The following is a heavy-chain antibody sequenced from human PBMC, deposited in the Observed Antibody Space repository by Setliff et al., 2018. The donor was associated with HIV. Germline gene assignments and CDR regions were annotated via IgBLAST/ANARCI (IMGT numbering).Heavy chain of an antibody. CDR1: GFTFSSYS. V-gene: IGHV3-48*02. CDR3: ARVRSVGYSSAWFAPGGY. Sequence: PGGSLRLSCAASGFTFSSYSMNWVRQAPGKGLEWVSSISSSSDTIYYADSAKGRFTISRDNARNSLYLQMNSLRDEDTAVYYCARVRSVGYSSAWFAPGGYWGQGTLVTVSS. CDR2: ISSSSDTI. J-gene: IGHJ4*02. D-gene: IGHD6-19*01.